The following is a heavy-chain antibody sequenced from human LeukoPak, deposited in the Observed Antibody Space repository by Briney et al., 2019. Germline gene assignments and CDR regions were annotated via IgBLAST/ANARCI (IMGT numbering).Heavy chain of an antibody. D-gene: IGHD1-1*01. CDR3: ARASAGTRTAGLVDY. V-gene: IGHV1-46*01. J-gene: IGHJ4*02. Sequence: ASVKVSCKASGYTFTSYYMHWVRQAPGQGLEWMGIINPSGGSTSYAQKFQGRVTMTRDTSTSTVYMELSSLRSEDTAVYYCARASAGTRTAGLVDYWGQGTLVTVSS. CDR2: INPSGGST. CDR1: GYTFTSYY.